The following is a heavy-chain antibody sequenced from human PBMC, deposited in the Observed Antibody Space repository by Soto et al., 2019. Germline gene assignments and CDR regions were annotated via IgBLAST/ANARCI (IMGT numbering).Heavy chain of an antibody. CDR3: VSQRTTVPTQAYFDY. CDR1: GGSVTNSSYY. Sequence: PSETLSLTCTVSGGSVTNSSYYWGWIRQSPGKGLEWIGSVYYRGRSYSKSSVKSRVTISVDTSKNRFSLSLTSVTASDKAVYFCVSQRTTVPTQAYFDYGGPGALVT. V-gene: IGHV4-39*01. J-gene: IGHJ4*02. D-gene: IGHD4-4*01. CDR2: VYYRGRS.